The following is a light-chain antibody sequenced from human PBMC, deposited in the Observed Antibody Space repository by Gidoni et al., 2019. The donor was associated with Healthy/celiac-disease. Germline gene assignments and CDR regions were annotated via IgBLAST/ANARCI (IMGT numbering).Light chain of an antibody. CDR2: DAS. Sequence: DIQMTQSPSTLSASVGDRVTITCRASQSISSWLAWYQQKPGKAPKLLIYDASSLESGVPSRFSGSGSGTDFTLTISSLQPDDFATYYCQQYNSPPYTFGQGTKLEIK. V-gene: IGKV1-5*01. CDR3: QQYNSPPYT. J-gene: IGKJ2*01. CDR1: QSISSW.